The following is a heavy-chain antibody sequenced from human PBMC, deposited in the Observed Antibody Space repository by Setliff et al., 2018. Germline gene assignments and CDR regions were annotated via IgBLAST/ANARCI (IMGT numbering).Heavy chain of an antibody. J-gene: IGHJ6*03. CDR1: GGSISSRSFY. D-gene: IGHD5-12*01. V-gene: IGHV4-61*02. CDR3: ARGQLVLRGTTLYYMDL. CDR2: MYTGGST. Sequence: SETLSLTCTVSGGSISSRSFYWSWIRQPAGKRLEWIGRMYTGGSTIYNPSLKSRVTISEDTSKNQFSLKLISMTAADTAVYYCARGQLVLRGTTLYYMDLWDKGASVTVSS.